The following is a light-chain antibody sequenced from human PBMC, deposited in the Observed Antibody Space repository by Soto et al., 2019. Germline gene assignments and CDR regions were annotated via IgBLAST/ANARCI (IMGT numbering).Light chain of an antibody. V-gene: IGKV3-11*01. J-gene: IGKJ4*01. Sequence: EIVLTQSPATLSLSPGERATLSCRASQSVSSDLAWYQQKPGQAPRLLIYDVSDRATGVPARFSGSGSGTDFTLPISSLEPEDFAVYYCQQRDSWPLTFGGGTKVEIK. CDR3: QQRDSWPLT. CDR1: QSVSSD. CDR2: DVS.